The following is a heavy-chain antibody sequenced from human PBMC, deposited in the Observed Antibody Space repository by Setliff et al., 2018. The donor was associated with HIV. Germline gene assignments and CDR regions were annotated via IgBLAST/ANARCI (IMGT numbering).Heavy chain of an antibody. D-gene: IGHD6-13*01. CDR3: ATDPGYSSTWYSESFQH. J-gene: IGHJ1*01. CDR2: INAGNGNT. CDR1: GYTFTSYA. Sequence: ASVKVSCKASGYTFTSYAMHWVRQAPGQRLEWMGWINAGNGNTKYSQEFQGRLTMTEDTSTDTAYMELSSLRSDDTAMYYCATDPGYSSTWYSESFQHWGQGTVVTVSS. V-gene: IGHV1-3*01.